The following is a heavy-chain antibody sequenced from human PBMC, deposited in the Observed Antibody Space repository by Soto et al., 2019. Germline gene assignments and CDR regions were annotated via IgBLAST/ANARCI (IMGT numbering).Heavy chain of an antibody. J-gene: IGHJ6*02. V-gene: IGHV1-69*01. Sequence: VHLVQSGAEVKKPGSSVKVSCKASGGTFAGHAVSWVRQAPGQGLEWMGGIIPILNTTNYAQKFQGRLTITSDEFMSTVYMELSSLRSEDTAIYSCARDLSVISGVALRVTYYFYGMELWGQGTTVTVS. CDR3: ARDLSVISGVALRVTYYFYGMEL. D-gene: IGHD3-3*01. CDR1: GGTFAGHA. CDR2: IIPILNTT.